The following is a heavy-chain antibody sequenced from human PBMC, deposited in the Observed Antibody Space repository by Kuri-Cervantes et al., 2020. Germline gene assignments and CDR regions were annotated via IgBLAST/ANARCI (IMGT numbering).Heavy chain of an antibody. CDR3: ARLEMATIDY. V-gene: IGHV5-51*01. D-gene: IGHD5-24*01. Sequence: GGSLRLSCTGSGYSFTSYWIGWVRQMPGKGLEWMGIIYPGDSDTRYSPSFQGQVTISADKSISTAYLQWSSLKASDTAMYYCARLEMATIDYWGQGTLVTVSS. CDR2: IYPGDSDT. J-gene: IGHJ4*02. CDR1: GYSFTSYW.